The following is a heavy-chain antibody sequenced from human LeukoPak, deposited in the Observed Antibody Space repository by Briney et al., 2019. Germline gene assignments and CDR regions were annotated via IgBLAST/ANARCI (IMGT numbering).Heavy chain of an antibody. CDR3: ARYRADGGSYDALDI. D-gene: IGHD3-16*01. CDR2: IRGDSTET. J-gene: IGHJ3*02. Sequence: GGSLRLSCEGSGFTFSSYSMIWVRQAPGKGLEWVSSIRGDSTETRHADSLMGRFTISRDNAKKSLYLQMNSLRAEDTAVYYCARYRADGGSYDALDIWGQGTMVTVSS. V-gene: IGHV3-21*01. CDR1: GFTFSSYS.